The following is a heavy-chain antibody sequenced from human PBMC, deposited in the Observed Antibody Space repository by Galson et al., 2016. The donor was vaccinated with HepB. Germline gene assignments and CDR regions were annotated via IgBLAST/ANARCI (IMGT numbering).Heavy chain of an antibody. CDR2: ISNDGNNK. D-gene: IGHD5-18*01. Sequence: SLRLSCAASGFRFGTYAMHWVRQAPGKGLEWVAGISNDGNNKYYIDSAKGRFTISRDNFRNTLYLQLSSLRVDDTAVYYCAGDGGAAWIQLWFDNLGHGTVVTGSS. J-gene: IGHJ4*01. CDR1: GFRFGTYA. V-gene: IGHV3-30*04. CDR3: AGDGGAAWIQLWFDN.